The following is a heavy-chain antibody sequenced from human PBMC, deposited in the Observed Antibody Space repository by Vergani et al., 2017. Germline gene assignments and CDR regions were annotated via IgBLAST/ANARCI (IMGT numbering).Heavy chain of an antibody. CDR2: IKQDGSEK. J-gene: IGHJ4*02. CDR3: AREAYGSGLDY. CDR1: GFIFSSFW. V-gene: IGHV3-7*01. Sequence: EVQLVESGGGLVQPGGSLRLSCAASGFIFSSFWMSWVRQAPGKGLEWVANIKQDGSEKYYVDSVKGRFTISRDNAKNSLYLQMNSLRAEDTAVYYCAREAYGSGLDYWGQGTLVTVSS. D-gene: IGHD3-10*01.